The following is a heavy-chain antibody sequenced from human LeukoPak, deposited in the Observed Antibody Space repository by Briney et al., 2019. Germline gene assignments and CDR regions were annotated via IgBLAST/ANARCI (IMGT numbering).Heavy chain of an antibody. J-gene: IGHJ3*02. CDR3: AKYYGSGSYYYLIYAFDI. D-gene: IGHD3-10*01. V-gene: IGHV3-66*01. CDR2: IYTDGST. Sequence: GGSLRLSCVVSGFAVSSSYMNWVRQAPGKGLEWVSAIYTDGSTFYADSVKVRFTVSRDNSKNTLYLQMNSLRAEDTAVYYCAKYYGSGSYYYLIYAFDIWGQGTMVTVSS. CDR1: GFAVSSSY.